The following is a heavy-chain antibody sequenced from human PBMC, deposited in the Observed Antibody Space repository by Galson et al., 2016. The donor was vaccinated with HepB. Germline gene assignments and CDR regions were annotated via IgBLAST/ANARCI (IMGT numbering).Heavy chain of an antibody. CDR2: IYPGDSDT. CDR3: ARTLPVVVTAEDAFDI. V-gene: IGHV5-51*01. J-gene: IGHJ3*02. D-gene: IGHD2-21*02. Sequence: QSGAEVKKPGESLKISCKGSGYSLTNYWIGWVRLMPGKGLEWMGIIYPGDSDTRYSPSFEGQVTISADISADKSITTAYLQWRSLKASDTAMYYCARTLPVVVTAEDAFDIWGQGTMVTVSS. CDR1: GYSLTNYW.